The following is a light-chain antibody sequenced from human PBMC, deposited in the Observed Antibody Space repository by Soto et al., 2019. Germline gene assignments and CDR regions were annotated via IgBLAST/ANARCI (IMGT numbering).Light chain of an antibody. Sequence: DIQMTQSPSSLSASVGDRVTITCRASQAISNYLAWYQQRPGQPPRLMIYDASTLQSGVSSRFSGSRSGTDFTLTISNLQTEYVATYYCQRYNNIPRTFGQGTKVQIK. J-gene: IGKJ1*01. V-gene: IGKV1-27*01. CDR3: QRYNNIPRT. CDR1: QAISNY. CDR2: DAS.